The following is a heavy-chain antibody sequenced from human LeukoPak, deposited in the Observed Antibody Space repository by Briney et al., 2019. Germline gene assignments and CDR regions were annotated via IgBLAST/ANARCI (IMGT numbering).Heavy chain of an antibody. CDR1: GGSISSSSYY. D-gene: IGHD5-12*01. Sequence: PSETLSLTCTVSGGSISSSSYYWGWIRQPPGKGLEWIGSIYYSGSTYYNPSLKSRVTISVDTSKNQFSLKLSSVTAADTAVYYCAGLPHSGYDLKRDYWGQGTLVTVSS. CDR2: IYYSGST. V-gene: IGHV4-39*01. CDR3: AGLPHSGYDLKRDY. J-gene: IGHJ4*02.